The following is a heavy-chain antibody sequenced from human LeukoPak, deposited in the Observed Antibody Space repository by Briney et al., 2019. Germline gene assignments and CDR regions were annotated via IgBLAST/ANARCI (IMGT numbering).Heavy chain of an antibody. CDR1: GFTFSRYS. D-gene: IGHD1-26*01. CDR2: MSSSSGLI. Sequence: GGSLRRSCSASGFTFSRYSMNWVRQAPGKGLEWVSSMSSSSGLIYYGDSVKGRFTVSRDNAKRSLYLQMNSLRADDTAVYYCAREFDGSASGAGYWGQGTLVTVSS. CDR3: AREFDGSASGAGY. V-gene: IGHV3-21*01. J-gene: IGHJ4*02.